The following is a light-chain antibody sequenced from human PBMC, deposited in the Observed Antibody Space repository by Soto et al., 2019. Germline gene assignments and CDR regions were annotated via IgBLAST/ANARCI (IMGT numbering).Light chain of an antibody. J-gene: IGLJ1*01. CDR3: RSYTSSSTLV. CDR1: NSDVGGYNY. CDR2: EVS. V-gene: IGLV2-14*01. Sequence: QSALTQPASVSGSPGQSMTISCTGTNSDVGGYNYGSWYQQHPGKAPKLMIYEVSNRPSGVSNRFSGSQSGNTASLTISGLQAEDEADYYCRSYTSSSTLVFGTGTKVTVL.